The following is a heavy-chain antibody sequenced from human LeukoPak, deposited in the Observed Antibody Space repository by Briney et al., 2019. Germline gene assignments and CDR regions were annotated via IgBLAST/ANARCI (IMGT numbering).Heavy chain of an antibody. CDR2: ISGSGGST. CDR1: GFTFTSFG. V-gene: IGHV3-23*01. D-gene: IGHD1-26*01. J-gene: IGHJ3*02. CDR3: AREDSGNYYDAFDI. Sequence: PGGSLRLSCAASGFTFTSFGMSWVRQAPGKGLEWVSTISGSGGSTYYADSVKGRFTISRDNAKNSPYLQMNSLRAEDTAVYYCAREDSGNYYDAFDIWGQGTMVTVSS.